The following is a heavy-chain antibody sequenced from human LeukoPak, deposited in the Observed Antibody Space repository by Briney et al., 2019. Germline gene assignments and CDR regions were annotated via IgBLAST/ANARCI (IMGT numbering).Heavy chain of an antibody. CDR2: MSSVT. Sequence: GGSLRLSCAASGFTFSNFAMSWVRQAPGKGLEWVSAMSSVTYYADSVKGRFTISRDDSKSTLFLQMNSLRAEDTAVYYCAKAFFSGSGGNHKHFDSWGQGTLVTVSS. CDR3: AKAFFSGSGGNHKHFDS. CDR1: GFTFSNFA. D-gene: IGHD3-10*01. V-gene: IGHV3-23*01. J-gene: IGHJ4*02.